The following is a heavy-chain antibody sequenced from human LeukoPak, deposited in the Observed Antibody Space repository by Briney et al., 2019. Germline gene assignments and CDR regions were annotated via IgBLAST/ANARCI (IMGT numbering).Heavy chain of an antibody. CDR2: VSGSGGST. V-gene: IGHV3-23*01. D-gene: IGHD5-24*01. CDR1: GITLSTFA. CDR3: AKREGPYYFAY. J-gene: IGHJ4*02. Sequence: GGSLRLSCAGSGITLSTFAMSWVRQAPGKGLEWVSGVSGSGGSTYYADSVKGRFTISRDNSKNTLYLQMNSLRAEDTAVYYCAKREGPYYFAYWGQGTLVTVSS.